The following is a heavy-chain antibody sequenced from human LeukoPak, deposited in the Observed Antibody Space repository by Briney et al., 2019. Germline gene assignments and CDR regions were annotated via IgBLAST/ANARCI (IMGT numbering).Heavy chain of an antibody. Sequence: SQTLSLTCTVSGGSISSYYWSWIRQPPGKGLEWIGYIYYSGSTNYNPSLKSRVTISVDTSKNQFSLKLSSVTAADTAVYYCARDPSLGGTYYYGMDVWGQGTTVTVSS. CDR1: GGSISSYY. V-gene: IGHV4-59*01. D-gene: IGHD4-23*01. CDR3: ARDPSLGGTYYYGMDV. CDR2: IYYSGST. J-gene: IGHJ6*02.